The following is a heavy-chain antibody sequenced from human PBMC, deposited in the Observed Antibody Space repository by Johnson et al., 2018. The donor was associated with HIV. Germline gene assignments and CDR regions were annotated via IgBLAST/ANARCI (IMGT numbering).Heavy chain of an antibody. V-gene: IGHV3-30*03. Sequence: VQLVESGGGVVQPGRSLRVSCAASGFTFNRYGMHWVRQAPGKGLEWVALISYDGTDTYYADSVKGRFSISRDNSKNTLYLQMNSLRDEDTAVYYCARGGGCGGDCYSGYDAFDIWGQGTMVTV. D-gene: IGHD2-21*01. CDR1: GFTFNRYG. CDR2: ISYDGTDT. J-gene: IGHJ3*02. CDR3: ARGGGCGGDCYSGYDAFDI.